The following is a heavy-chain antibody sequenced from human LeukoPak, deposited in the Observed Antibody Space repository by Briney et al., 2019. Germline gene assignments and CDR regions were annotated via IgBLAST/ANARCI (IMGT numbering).Heavy chain of an antibody. CDR2: IYHSGST. D-gene: IGHD6-19*01. CDR3: ARVIAVAGIFSVSDDYFDY. V-gene: IGHV4-38-2*02. J-gene: IGHJ4*02. CDR1: GYSISSGYY. Sequence: SETLSLTCTVSGYSISSGYYWGWIRQPPGKGLEWIGSIYHSGSTYYNPSLKSRVTISVDTSKNQFSLKLSSVTAADTAVYYCARVIAVAGIFSVSDDYFDYWGQGTLVTVSS.